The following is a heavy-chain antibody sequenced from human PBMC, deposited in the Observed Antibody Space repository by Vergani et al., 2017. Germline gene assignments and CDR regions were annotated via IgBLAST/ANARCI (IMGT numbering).Heavy chain of an antibody. J-gene: IGHJ6*03. Sequence: QVQLQESGPGLVKPSETLSVTCVVSAYSISSGYYWSWVRQRPGMGLDWIGYIYYSGTTYYNPSLESRLTISLDTSENHLSLKLTSVTAADTAVYYCARQKDYYMDVWGKGATVTVSS. CDR3: ARQKDYYMDV. V-gene: IGHV4-31*11. CDR2: IYYSGTT. CDR1: AYSISSGYY.